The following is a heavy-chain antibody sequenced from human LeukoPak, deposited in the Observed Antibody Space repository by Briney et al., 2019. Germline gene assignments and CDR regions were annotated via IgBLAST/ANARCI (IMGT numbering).Heavy chain of an antibody. CDR1: GFTFTSTA. Sequence: ASVKVSCKASGFTFTSTAVQWVRQARGQRLEWIGWILVGSGNTNYAQMFRERVTLTWDVSTSTAYMVLSSLRSEDTAIYYCASDPPYTSSSAWWGQGTLVTVSS. D-gene: IGHD2-2*01. J-gene: IGHJ4*02. CDR3: ASDPPYTSSSAW. CDR2: ILVGSGNT. V-gene: IGHV1-58*01.